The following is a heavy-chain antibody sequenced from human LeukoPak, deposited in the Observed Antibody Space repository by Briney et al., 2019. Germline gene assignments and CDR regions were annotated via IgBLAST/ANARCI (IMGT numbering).Heavy chain of an antibody. Sequence: PSETLSLTCSVSGDSVTSYYWSWIRQPPGKGLEWIGYVSSDGTTNYTPSLRSRVIMSVDTAKNHISLSLTSLPAADTAIYYCARLDCTGDGCYNHWGRGTLVTVSS. CDR1: GDSVTSYY. CDR3: ARLDCTGDGCYNH. V-gene: IGHV4-59*08. D-gene: IGHD2-8*02. CDR2: VSSDGTT. J-gene: IGHJ4*02.